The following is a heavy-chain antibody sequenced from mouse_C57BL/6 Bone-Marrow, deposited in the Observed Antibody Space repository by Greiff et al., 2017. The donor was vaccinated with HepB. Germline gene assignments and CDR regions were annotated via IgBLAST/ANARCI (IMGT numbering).Heavy chain of an antibody. D-gene: IGHD4-1*01. CDR1: GFTFSDYY. V-gene: IGHV5-12*01. CDR3: ATDNGDGYFDD. CDR2: ISNGGGST. Sequence: EVQLVESGGDLVKPGGSLKLSCAASGFTFSDYYMYWVRQTPDKRLEWVAYISNGGGSTYYPDTVKGRFTISRDNTKNTLYLQMSRLKSEDTAMYYSATDNGDGYFDDWGTGTTVTVSS. J-gene: IGHJ1*03.